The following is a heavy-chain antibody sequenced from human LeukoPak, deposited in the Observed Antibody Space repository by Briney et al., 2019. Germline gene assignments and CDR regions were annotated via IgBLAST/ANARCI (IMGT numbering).Heavy chain of an antibody. J-gene: IGHJ1*01. CDR1: VLTVGSNC. CDR2: IYTGGNT. V-gene: IGHV3-66*02. CDR3: ATVAVEGREFFQH. Sequence: GGSLRLSCTASVLTVGSNCMTWVRQAPGKGLEWVSLIYTGGNTYYADSVRGRFTISRDISKNTLYPQMSSLRTDDTAIYYCATVAVEGREFFQHWGQGTLVTVSS. D-gene: IGHD6-19*01.